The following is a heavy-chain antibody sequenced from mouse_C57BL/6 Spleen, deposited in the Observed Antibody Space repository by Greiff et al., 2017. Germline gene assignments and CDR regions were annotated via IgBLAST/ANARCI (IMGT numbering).Heavy chain of an antibody. J-gene: IGHJ3*01. CDR2: ISNGGGST. CDR1: GFTFSDYY. CDR3: ARRDGYLFAY. V-gene: IGHV5-12*01. Sequence: EVHLVESGGGLVQPGGSLKLSCAASGFTFSDYYMYWVRQTPEKRLEWVAYISNGGGSTYYPDTVKGRFTISRDNAKNTLYLQMSRLKSEDTAMYYCARRDGYLFAYWGQGTLVTVSA. D-gene: IGHD2-3*01.